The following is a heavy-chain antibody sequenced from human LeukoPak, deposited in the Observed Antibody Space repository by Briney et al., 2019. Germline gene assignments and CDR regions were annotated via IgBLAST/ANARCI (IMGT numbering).Heavy chain of an antibody. J-gene: IGHJ4*02. V-gene: IGHV4-38-2*02. D-gene: IGHD1-14*01. Sequence: SETLSLTCSVSGFSISSGYYWGWIRQPPGKGLEWIGEIYHSGSTKYNPSLKSRVTMSVDTSKNQFSLKLSSVTAADTAVYYCARQGNTTSLFDCWGQGTLVTVSS. CDR2: IYHSGST. CDR1: GFSISSGYY. CDR3: ARQGNTTSLFDC.